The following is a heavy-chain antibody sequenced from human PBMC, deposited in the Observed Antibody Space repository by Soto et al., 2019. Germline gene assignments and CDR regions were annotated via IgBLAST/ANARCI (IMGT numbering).Heavy chain of an antibody. CDR3: AKDFTAYLSSWFHF. V-gene: IGHV3-23*01. J-gene: IGHJ5*01. CDR1: EFTFSSNS. CDR2: ITGSGSTT. Sequence: GGSLILSCAASEFTFSSNSMHWVRQAPGKGLEWVSGITGSGSTTFYADSVKGRFTISRDNSKNTLYLHMNSLRAEDTAIYYCAKDFTAYLSSWFHFWGQGTLVTVSS. D-gene: IGHD6-13*01.